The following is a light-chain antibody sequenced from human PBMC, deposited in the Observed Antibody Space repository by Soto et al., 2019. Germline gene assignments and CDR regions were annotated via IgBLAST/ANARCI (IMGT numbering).Light chain of an antibody. Sequence: QSVLTQPASVSGSPGQSITISCTGTSSDVGGYNYVSWYQQHPGKAPKLMIYDVSNRPSGVSNRFSGSKSGNTASLTISGLQAEDVADYYCGSYTRSSTLSYVFVTGTKVTV. CDR3: GSYTRSSTLSYV. CDR2: DVS. CDR1: SSDVGGYNY. J-gene: IGLJ1*01. V-gene: IGLV2-14*01.